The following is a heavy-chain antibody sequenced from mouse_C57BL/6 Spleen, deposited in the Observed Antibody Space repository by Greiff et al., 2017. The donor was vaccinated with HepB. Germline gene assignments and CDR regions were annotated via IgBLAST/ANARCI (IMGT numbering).Heavy chain of an antibody. CDR2: ISSGSSTI. CDR1: GFTFSDYG. Sequence: EVQLVESGGGLVKPGGSLKLSCAASGFTFSDYGMHWVRQAPEKGLEWVAYISSGSSTIYYADTVKGRFTISRDNAKNTLFLQMTSLRSEDTAMYYCARPGKAITTVVAPFDYWGQGTTLTVSS. D-gene: IGHD1-1*01. CDR3: ARPGKAITTVVAPFDY. V-gene: IGHV5-17*01. J-gene: IGHJ2*01.